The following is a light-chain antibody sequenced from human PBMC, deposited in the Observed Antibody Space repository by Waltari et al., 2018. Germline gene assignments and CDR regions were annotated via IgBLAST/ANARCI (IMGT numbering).Light chain of an antibody. V-gene: IGLV1-44*01. J-gene: IGLJ3*02. Sequence: QSVLTQPPSASGTPGQRITISCSGGSSNIGSNTVSWYQQLPGTAPKLLIYTPNQRPSWVPDRFSGSKSGTSASLAISGLQSEDEGNYYCAAWDVSLNGLVFGGGTKLTVL. CDR2: TPN. CDR1: SSNIGSNT. CDR3: AAWDVSLNGLV.